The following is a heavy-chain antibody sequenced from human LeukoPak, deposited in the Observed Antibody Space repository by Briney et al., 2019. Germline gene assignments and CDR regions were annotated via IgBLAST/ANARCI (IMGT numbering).Heavy chain of an antibody. CDR2: IWYGGSNK. CDR1: GFTFSSYG. V-gene: IGHV3-33*08. Sequence: GGSLRLSCAASGFTFSSYGMHWVRQAPGKGLEWVAVIWYGGSNKYYADSVKGRFTISRDNSKNTLYLQMNSLRTEDTAVYYCAAGSYKDFDYWGQGTLVTVSS. J-gene: IGHJ4*02. D-gene: IGHD1-26*01. CDR3: AAGSYKDFDY.